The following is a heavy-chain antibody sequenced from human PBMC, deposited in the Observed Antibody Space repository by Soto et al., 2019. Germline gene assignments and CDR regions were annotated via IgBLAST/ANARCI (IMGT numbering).Heavy chain of an antibody. J-gene: IGHJ6*02. V-gene: IGHV4-30-2*01. CDR1: GGSISRGGYS. Sequence: QLQLQESGSGLVKPSQTLSLTCAVSGGSISRGGYSWSWIRQPPGKGLEWIGYIDDSGFTYYNPSLKSRVTISVDRSKNQFSLKLSSVTAADTAVYYCARAHYGDFGYGMDVWGQGTTVTVSS. CDR3: ARAHYGDFGYGMDV. D-gene: IGHD4-17*01. CDR2: IDDSGFT.